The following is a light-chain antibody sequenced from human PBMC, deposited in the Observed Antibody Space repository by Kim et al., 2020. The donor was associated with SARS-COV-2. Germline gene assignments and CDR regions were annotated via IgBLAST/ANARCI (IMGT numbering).Light chain of an antibody. J-gene: IGKJ1*01. CDR1: QTVYND. CDR3: QQYNTWPPRRT. Sequence: ETVMTQSPATLSVSAGERATLSCRASQTVYNDLSWYQQKPGRAPTLLIYGASTRATGISARFNGSGSGTDFTLTISSLQSDDYGIYYCQQYNTWPPRRTFGQGTKVEIK. CDR2: GAS. V-gene: IGKV3-15*01.